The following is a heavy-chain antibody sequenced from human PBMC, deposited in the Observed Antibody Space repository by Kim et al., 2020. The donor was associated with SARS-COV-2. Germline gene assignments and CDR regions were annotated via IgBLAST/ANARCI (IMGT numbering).Heavy chain of an antibody. J-gene: IGHJ4*02. CDR2: IKQDGSEK. V-gene: IGHV3-7*01. CDR1: GFTFSSYW. CDR3: ATARWGYCSSTSCQKNDY. Sequence: GGSLRLSCAASGFTFSSYWMSWVRQAPGKGLEWVANIKQDGSEKYYLDSVKGRFTISRDNAKNSLYLQMNSLRAEDTAVYYCATARWGYCSSTSCQKNDYWGQGTLVTVSS. D-gene: IGHD2-2*01.